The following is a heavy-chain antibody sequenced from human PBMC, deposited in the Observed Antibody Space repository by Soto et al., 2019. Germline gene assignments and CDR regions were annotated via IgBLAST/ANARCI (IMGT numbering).Heavy chain of an antibody. J-gene: IGHJ3*02. CDR2: IWYDGSNK. CDR3: ARDRPYRSAFDI. V-gene: IGHV3-33*01. D-gene: IGHD1-26*01. Sequence: PXGSLRLSCAASGFTXSSYGMHWVRQAPGKGLEWVAVIWYDGSNKYYADSVKGRFTISRDNSKNTLYLQMNSLRAEDTAVYYCARDRPYRSAFDIWGQGTMVTVSS. CDR1: GFTXSSYG.